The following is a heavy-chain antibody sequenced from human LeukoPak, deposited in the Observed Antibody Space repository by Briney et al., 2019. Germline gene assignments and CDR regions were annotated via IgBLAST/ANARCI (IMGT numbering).Heavy chain of an antibody. J-gene: IGHJ4*02. Sequence: SETLSLTCTVSGGSISSSSYYWGWIRQPPGKGLEWIGSIYYSGSTYYNPSLKSRVTISVDTSKNQFSLKLSSVTAADTAVYYCARGRLERPFDYWGQGTLVTVSS. CDR2: IYYSGST. V-gene: IGHV4-39*07. D-gene: IGHD1-1*01. CDR1: GGSISSSSYY. CDR3: ARGRLERPFDY.